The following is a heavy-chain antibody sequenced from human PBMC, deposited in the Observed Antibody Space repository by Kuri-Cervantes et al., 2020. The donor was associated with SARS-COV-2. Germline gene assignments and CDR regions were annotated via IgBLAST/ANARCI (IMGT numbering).Heavy chain of an antibody. V-gene: IGHV3-7*01. J-gene: IGHJ4*03. CDR3: ASLGSGKGAIDY. Sequence: LSLTCAASGFTFSGYWMTWVRQAPGKGLEWVANIKEDGSQRYYVDSVKGRFTISRDNANSSLYLQMNYLGAGDTALYYCASLGSGKGAIDYWGLGTMVTVSS. D-gene: IGHD6-25*01. CDR2: IKEDGSQR. CDR1: GFTFSGYW.